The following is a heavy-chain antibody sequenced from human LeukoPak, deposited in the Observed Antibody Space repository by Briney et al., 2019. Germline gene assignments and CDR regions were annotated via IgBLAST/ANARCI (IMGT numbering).Heavy chain of an antibody. CDR3: ATGGVSGSYDSSGYYRDY. J-gene: IGHJ4*02. D-gene: IGHD3-22*01. CDR2: IIPILGIA. CDR1: GGTFSSYA. V-gene: IGHV1-69*04. Sequence: SVKVSCKASGGTFSSYAISWVRQAPGQGLEWMGRIIPILGIANYAQKSQGRVTITADKSTSTAYMELSSLRSEDTAVYYCATGGVSGSYDSSGYYRDYWGQGTLATVSS.